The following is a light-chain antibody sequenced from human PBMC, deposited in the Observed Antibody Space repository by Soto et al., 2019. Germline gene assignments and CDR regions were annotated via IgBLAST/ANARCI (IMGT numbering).Light chain of an antibody. CDR1: SSDVGGYNY. Sequence: QSGLTQPASVSGSPGQSITISCTGTSSDVGGYNYVSWYQQHPGKAPKLMIYDVSNRPSGVSNRFSGSKSGNTASLTISGLQAEDEADYYCSSYTSSSTLLYVFGTGTKLTV. J-gene: IGLJ1*01. V-gene: IGLV2-14*01. CDR3: SSYTSSSTLLYV. CDR2: DVS.